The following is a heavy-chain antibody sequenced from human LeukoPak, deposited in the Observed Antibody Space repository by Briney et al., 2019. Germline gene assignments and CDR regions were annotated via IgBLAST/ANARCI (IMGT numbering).Heavy chain of an antibody. CDR1: GGSISSGGYY. CDR3: ARDNGYGSGSYGPNWFDP. Sequence: PSQTLSLTCTVSGGSISSGGYYWSWIRQHPGKGLEWIGYIYYSGSTYYNPSLKSRVTISVDTSKNQFSLKLSSVTAADTAVYYCARDNGYGSGSYGPNWFDPWGQGTLVTVSS. CDR2: IYYSGST. D-gene: IGHD3-10*01. V-gene: IGHV4-31*03. J-gene: IGHJ5*02.